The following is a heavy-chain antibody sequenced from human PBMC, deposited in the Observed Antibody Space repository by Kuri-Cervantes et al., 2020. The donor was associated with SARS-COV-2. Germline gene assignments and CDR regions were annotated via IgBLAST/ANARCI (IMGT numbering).Heavy chain of an antibody. Sequence: ETLSLTCAASGFTFSGHWIHWVRQAPGKGLEWVSTISGGGGSTYFADSMKGRFTISRDNSKNTLYLQMNSLRAEDTAVYYCAKREASYYFYGMDVWGQGTTVTVSS. J-gene: IGHJ6*02. CDR2: ISGGGGST. CDR1: GFTFSGHW. V-gene: IGHV3-23*01. CDR3: AKREASYYFYGMDV. D-gene: IGHD1-26*01.